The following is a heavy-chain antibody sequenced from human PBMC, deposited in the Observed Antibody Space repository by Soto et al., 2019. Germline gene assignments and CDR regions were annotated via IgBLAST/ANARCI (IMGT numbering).Heavy chain of an antibody. CDR1: GGSISSGDYY. V-gene: IGHV4-30-2*01. CDR3: AREYSMAPWFDP. J-gene: IGHJ5*02. D-gene: IGHD5-12*01. CDR2: IYHSGST. Sequence: PSETLSLTCTVSGGSISSGDYYWSWIRQPPGKGLEWIGYIYHSGSTYYNPSLKSRVTISVDRSKNQFSLKLSSVTAADTAVYYCAREYSMAPWFDPWGQGTLVTVSS.